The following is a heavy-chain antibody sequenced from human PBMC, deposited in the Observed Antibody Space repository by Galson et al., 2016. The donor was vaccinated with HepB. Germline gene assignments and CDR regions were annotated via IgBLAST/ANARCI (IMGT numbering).Heavy chain of an antibody. Sequence: SLRLSCAASGLSFRTHWLHWVRLPPGKGLVWVSRINSDGSMTTYADSVKGRFSMSRDNAKDTLFLQMNRLRAEDTAVYFCVREVYDGSGSKLDYWGQGILVPVSS. V-gene: IGHV3-74*01. CDR3: VREVYDGSGSKLDY. J-gene: IGHJ4*02. CDR2: INSDGSMT. D-gene: IGHD3-22*01. CDR1: GLSFRTHW.